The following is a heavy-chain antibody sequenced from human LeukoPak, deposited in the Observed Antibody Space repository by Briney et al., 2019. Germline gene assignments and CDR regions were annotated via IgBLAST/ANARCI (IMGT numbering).Heavy chain of an antibody. V-gene: IGHV5-51*01. J-gene: IGHJ4*02. CDR1: GYGFTVYW. CDR2: IYPGDSDT. CDR3: ARHEYSSDWSTNGF. D-gene: IGHD6-13*01. Sequence: GESLKISCEASGYGFTVYWIGWVRQMPGKGLEWMGIIYPGDSDTRYSPSFQGQVTISVDKSINTAYLQWSSLKASDTAMYYCARHEYSSDWSTNGFWGQGTLVTVSS.